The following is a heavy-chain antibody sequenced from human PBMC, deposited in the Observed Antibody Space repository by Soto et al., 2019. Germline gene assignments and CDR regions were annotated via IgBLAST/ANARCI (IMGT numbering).Heavy chain of an antibody. CDR3: AREGRGKRAGYNGLVSLGY. CDR2: IIPIFNST. Sequence: ASVKVSCKVSGSRFSNYVISWVRQAPGHGLEWLGRIIPIFNSTKYAQSFQGRVTITADKSTSTASLELSSLRSDDTAVYYCAREGRGKRAGYNGLVSLGYWGQGTLVTVSS. V-gene: IGHV1-69*06. J-gene: IGHJ4*02. D-gene: IGHD2-2*02. CDR1: GSRFSNYV.